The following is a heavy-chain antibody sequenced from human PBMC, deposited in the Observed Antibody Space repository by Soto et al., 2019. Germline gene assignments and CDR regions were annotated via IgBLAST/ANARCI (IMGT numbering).Heavy chain of an antibody. CDR2: IYPGDSDA. Sequence: GESLKISCNSSGYSFTDCWIGWVRQMPGKGLEWMGIIYPGDSDARYSPSFQGQVTISVDTSINTAFLRWNSLTASDTAMYYCARQADYNILTGYFYYFDYWGQGSLVTVSS. CDR3: ARQADYNILTGYFYYFDY. D-gene: IGHD3-9*01. V-gene: IGHV5-51*01. J-gene: IGHJ4*02. CDR1: GYSFTDCW.